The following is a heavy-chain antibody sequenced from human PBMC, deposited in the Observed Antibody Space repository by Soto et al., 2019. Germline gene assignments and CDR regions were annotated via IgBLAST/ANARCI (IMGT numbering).Heavy chain of an antibody. V-gene: IGHV2-5*02. CDR3: AHLTYYYDSSGYYSRAEYFQN. D-gene: IGHD3-22*01. CDR1: GFSLSTSGVG. CDR2: IYWDDDK. J-gene: IGHJ1*01. Sequence: QITLKESGPTLVKPTQTLTLTCTFSGFSLSTSGVGVGWIRQPPGKALEWLALIYWDDDKRYSLSLKSRLTIPKATSKNQVVLTMTDMDPVDTATYYCAHLTYYYDSSGYYSRAEYFQNWGQGTLVTVSS.